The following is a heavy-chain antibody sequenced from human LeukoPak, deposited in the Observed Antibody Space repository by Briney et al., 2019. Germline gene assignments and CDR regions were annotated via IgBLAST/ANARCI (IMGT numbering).Heavy chain of an antibody. V-gene: IGHV1-2*02. Sequence: ASVKLCCTSSGYTFTVSYMHWVRQAPGQGLELMGLIYPSSGGTNYAQEVQGRVTMTRDTTISTAYMELSSLRSDDTEVYYCARDIAGNDRGPYDSENWYFDLWGRGTLVTVSS. CDR2: IYPSSGGT. CDR3: ARDIAGNDRGPYDSENWYFDL. CDR1: GYTFTVSY. D-gene: IGHD5-12*01. J-gene: IGHJ2*01.